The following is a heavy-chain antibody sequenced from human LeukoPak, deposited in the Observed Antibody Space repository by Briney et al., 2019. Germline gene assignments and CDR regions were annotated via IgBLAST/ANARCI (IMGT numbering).Heavy chain of an antibody. CDR3: ATMGSENRSGDY. D-gene: IGHD3-10*01. Sequence: ASVKVSCKVSGYTLTELSMHWVRQAPGKGLEWMGGFDPEDGETIYAQKFQGRVTMTEDTSTDTAYMELSSLRSEDTAVYYCATMGSENRSGDYWGQGTLVTASS. V-gene: IGHV1-24*01. CDR2: FDPEDGET. J-gene: IGHJ4*02. CDR1: GYTLTELS.